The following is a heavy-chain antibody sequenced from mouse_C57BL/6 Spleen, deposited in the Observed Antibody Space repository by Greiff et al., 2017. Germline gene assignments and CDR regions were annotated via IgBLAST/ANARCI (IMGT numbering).Heavy chain of an antibody. Sequence: EVQVVESGEGLVKPGGSLKLSCAASGFTFSSYAMSWVRQTPEKRLEWVAYISSGGDYIYYADTVKGRFTISRDNARNTLYLQMSSLKSEDTAMYYCTRVDSSGYPYWGQGTLVTVSA. D-gene: IGHD3-2*02. V-gene: IGHV5-9-1*02. CDR1: GFTFSSYA. CDR3: TRVDSSGYPY. J-gene: IGHJ3*01. CDR2: ISSGGDYI.